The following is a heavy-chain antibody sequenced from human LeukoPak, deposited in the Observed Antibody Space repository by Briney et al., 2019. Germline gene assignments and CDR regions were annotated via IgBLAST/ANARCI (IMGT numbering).Heavy chain of an antibody. CDR2: VYYSGST. D-gene: IGHD3-22*01. CDR1: GGSISTTNYY. CDR3: ARGTSDSSGYLYYFDY. V-gene: IGHV4-39*07. Sequence: SETLSLTCTVSGGSISTTNYYWGWIRQSPGKGLEWFGCVYYSGSTYYNPSLKSRVTISVDTSQNQFSLQLTSVTAADTAVYYCARGTSDSSGYLYYFDYWGQGTLVTVSS. J-gene: IGHJ4*02.